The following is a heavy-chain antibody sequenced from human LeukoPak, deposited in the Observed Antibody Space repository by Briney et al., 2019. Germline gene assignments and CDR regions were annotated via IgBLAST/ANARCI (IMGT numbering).Heavy chain of an antibody. J-gene: IGHJ5*02. D-gene: IGHD2-2*01. Sequence: SETLSLTCTVSGGSISSYYWSWIRQPPGKGLEWIGYIHYSGSTSYNPSLKSRVTISVDTSKNQISLKVRSATAADTAVYYCARTTEDCSSTSRYQYWFDPWGQGTLVTVSS. CDR1: GGSISSYY. V-gene: IGHV4-59*01. CDR3: ARTTEDCSSTSRYQYWFDP. CDR2: IHYSGST.